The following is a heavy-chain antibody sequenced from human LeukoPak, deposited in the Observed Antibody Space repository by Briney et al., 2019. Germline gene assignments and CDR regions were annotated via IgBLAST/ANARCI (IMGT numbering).Heavy chain of an antibody. J-gene: IGHJ4*02. CDR2: INPSGGST. CDR1: GYTFTSYY. V-gene: IGHV1-46*01. Sequence: ASVKVSRKASGYTFTSYYMHWVRQAPGQGLEWMGIINPSGGSTSYAQKFQGRVTMTRDTSTSTVYMKLSSLRSEDTAVYYCARDLDCSSTSCYGITQDYWGQGTLVTVSS. CDR3: ARDLDCSSTSCYGITQDY. D-gene: IGHD2-2*01.